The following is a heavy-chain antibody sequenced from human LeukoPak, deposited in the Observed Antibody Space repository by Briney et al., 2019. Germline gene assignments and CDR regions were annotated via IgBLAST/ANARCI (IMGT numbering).Heavy chain of an antibody. CDR2: IYYSGST. CDR3: ARNSSGNYFDY. V-gene: IGHV4-59*08. CDR1: GGSISSYY. D-gene: IGHD1-26*01. J-gene: IGHJ4*02. Sequence: SETLSLTCTVSGGSISSYYWSWIRQPPGKGLEWIGYIYYSGSTNYNPSLKSRVTISVDTSKNQFSLKLSSVTAADTAVYYCARNSSGNYFDYWGQGTLVTVSS.